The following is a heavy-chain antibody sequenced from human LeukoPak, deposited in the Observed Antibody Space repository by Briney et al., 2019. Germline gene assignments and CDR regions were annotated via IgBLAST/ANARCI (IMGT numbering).Heavy chain of an antibody. V-gene: IGHV1-46*01. J-gene: IGHJ4*02. Sequence: ASVKVSCKASEYTFTSYYMHWVRQAPGQGLEWMGIINPSGGSTSYAQKFQGRVTMTRDTSTSTVYMELSSLRSEDTAVYYCARTTVTTYYFDYWGQGTLVTVSS. CDR2: INPSGGST. CDR3: ARTTVTTYYFDY. D-gene: IGHD4-17*01. CDR1: EYTFTSYY.